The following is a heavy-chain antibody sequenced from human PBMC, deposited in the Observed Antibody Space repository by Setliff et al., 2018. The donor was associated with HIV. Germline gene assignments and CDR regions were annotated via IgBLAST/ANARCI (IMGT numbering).Heavy chain of an antibody. D-gene: IGHD3-22*01. CDR1: GFTFSSYG. J-gene: IGHJ6*02. CDR3: ARGDDSSGYYYGMDV. CDR2: IWYDGSNK. Sequence: GGSLRLSCAASGFTFSSYGMHWVRQAPGKGLEWVAVIWYDGSNKYYADSVEGRFTISRDNSKNTLYLQMNSLRAEDTAVYYCARGDDSSGYYYGMDVWGQGTTVTVSS. V-gene: IGHV3-33*01.